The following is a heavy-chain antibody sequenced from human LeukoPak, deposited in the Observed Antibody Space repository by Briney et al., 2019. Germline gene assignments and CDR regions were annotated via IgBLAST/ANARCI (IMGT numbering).Heavy chain of an antibody. D-gene: IGHD3-10*01. V-gene: IGHV4-39*07. Sequence: KPSETLSLTCTVSGGSISSSSYYWGWIRQPPGKGLEWIGEINHSGSTNYNPSLKSRVTISVDTSKNQFSLKLSSVTAADTAVYYCARGRTILWFGKGTNWFDPWGQGTLVTVSS. CDR2: INHSGST. CDR3: ARGRTILWFGKGTNWFDP. J-gene: IGHJ5*02. CDR1: GGSISSSSYY.